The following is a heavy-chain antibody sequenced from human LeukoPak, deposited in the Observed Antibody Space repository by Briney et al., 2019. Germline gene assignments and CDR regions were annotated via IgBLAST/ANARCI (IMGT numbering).Heavy chain of an antibody. D-gene: IGHD1-14*01. CDR3: ARGTYRRTASGSNHYYFDY. CDR1: GYTFTGYY. Sequence: ASVKVSCKASGYTFTGYYMHWVRQAPGQGLEWMGWINPNSGGTNYAQKFQGWVTMTRDTSIGTAYMELSRLRSDDTAVYYCARGTYRRTASGSNHYYFDYWGQGTLVTVSS. CDR2: INPNSGGT. J-gene: IGHJ4*02. V-gene: IGHV1-2*04.